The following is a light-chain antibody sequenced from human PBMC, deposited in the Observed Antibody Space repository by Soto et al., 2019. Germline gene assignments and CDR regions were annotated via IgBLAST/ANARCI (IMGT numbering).Light chain of an antibody. V-gene: IGKV1-12*01. Sequence: DIQMTQSPSSVSASVGERVTISCRASQDIGSWLAWYQQRPGEAPKLLIYTASSLESGVPSRFSGSGSGTDFTLTISSLQPEDVATYYCQQVIYFPQTFGQGTKVEIK. J-gene: IGKJ1*01. CDR1: QDIGSW. CDR2: TAS. CDR3: QQVIYFPQT.